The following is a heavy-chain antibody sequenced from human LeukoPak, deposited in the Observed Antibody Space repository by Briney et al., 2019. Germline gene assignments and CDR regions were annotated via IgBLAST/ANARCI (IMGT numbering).Heavy chain of an antibody. D-gene: IGHD6-19*01. CDR1: GYTFTSYG. CDR2: ISAYNGNT. J-gene: IGHJ5*02. V-gene: IGHV1-18*01. CDR3: ARVQAVAGPDNWFDP. Sequence: ASVKVSCKASGYTFTSYGISWVRQASGQGLEWMGWISAYNGNTNYAQKLQGRVTMTTDTSTSTAYMELRSLRSDDTAVYYCARVQAVAGPDNWFDPWGQGTLVTVSS.